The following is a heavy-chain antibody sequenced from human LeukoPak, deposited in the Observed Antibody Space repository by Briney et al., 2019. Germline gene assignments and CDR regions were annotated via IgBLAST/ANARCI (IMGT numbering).Heavy chain of an antibody. D-gene: IGHD4-17*01. Sequence: ASVKVSCKASGYTFSGYYINWVRQAPGQGLEWMGWINPHSGATNYAQKFQGRVSMTRDTSISTAYLELSSLTSDDTAVSYCARDLRQMSDYFDYWGQGTLVTVSS. J-gene: IGHJ4*02. CDR3: ARDLRQMSDYFDY. CDR1: GYTFSGYY. V-gene: IGHV1-2*02. CDR2: INPHSGAT.